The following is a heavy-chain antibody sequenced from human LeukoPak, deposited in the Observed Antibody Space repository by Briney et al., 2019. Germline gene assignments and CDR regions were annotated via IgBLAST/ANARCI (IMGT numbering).Heavy chain of an antibody. V-gene: IGHV4-4*02. CDR3: ARVPGYSSSWSLGYYYYGMDV. CDR2: IXXXGXT. Sequence: XXXXEIXXXGXTNYNPSLKSRVTISVDKSKNQFSPKLSSVSAADTAVYYCARVPGYSSSWSLGYYYYGMDVWGQGTTVTVSS. D-gene: IGHD6-13*01. J-gene: IGHJ6*02.